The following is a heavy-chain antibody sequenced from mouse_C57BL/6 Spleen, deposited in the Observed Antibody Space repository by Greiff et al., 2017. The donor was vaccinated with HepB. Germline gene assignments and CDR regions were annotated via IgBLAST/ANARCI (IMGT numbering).Heavy chain of an antibody. CDR2: INPYNGGT. CDR3: ARGNFDY. Sequence: QVQLQQPGAELVKPGASVKMSCKASGYTFTSYWITWVKQRPGQGLEWIGDINPYNGGTSYNQKFKGKATLTVDKSSSTAYMELNSLTSEDSAVYYCARGNFDYWGQGTTLTVSS. J-gene: IGHJ2*01. CDR1: GYTFTSYW. V-gene: IGHV1-55*01.